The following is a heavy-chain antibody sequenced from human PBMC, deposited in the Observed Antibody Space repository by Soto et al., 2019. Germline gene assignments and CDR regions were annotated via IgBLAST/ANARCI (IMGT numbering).Heavy chain of an antibody. V-gene: IGHV5-10-1*01. J-gene: IGHJ6*02. CDR1: GYSFTNSW. CDR3: ARLQVVMELNGMDV. CDR2: IDPSDSYI. D-gene: IGHD2-15*01. Sequence: AALKISCRASGYSFTNSWIGWVRQMPGKGLEWMGRIDPSDSYINYSPSFQGHVTISADKSISTAYLQWSSLKASDTAMYYCARLQVVMELNGMDVWGQGTTVTVSS.